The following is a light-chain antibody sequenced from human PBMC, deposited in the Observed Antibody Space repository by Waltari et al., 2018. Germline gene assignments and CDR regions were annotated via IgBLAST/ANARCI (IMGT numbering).Light chain of an antibody. CDR1: QTITSS. CDR2: NTS. V-gene: IGKV1-39*01. Sequence: DIQMPQSPTSLSASVGDRVTITCRASQTITSSLHWYQQKPGKAPKLLIYNTSSLQSGVPSRFSGSGSGTVFTLTISSLQPEDSATYYCQQSHSTPPYTFGQGTKLEIK. J-gene: IGKJ2*01. CDR3: QQSHSTPPYT.